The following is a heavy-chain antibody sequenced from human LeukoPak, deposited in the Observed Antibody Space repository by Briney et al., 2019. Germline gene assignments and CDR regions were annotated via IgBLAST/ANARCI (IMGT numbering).Heavy chain of an antibody. Sequence: GSLRLSCAVSGFSFSTYWMSWVRQAPGKGLEWVASINQDESAKYYVDSVRGRFTTSRDNAKNSLYLQMNSLRAEDTAVYYCARLYGAETIFDYWGQGTLVTVSS. CDR1: GFSFSTYW. J-gene: IGHJ4*02. D-gene: IGHD4-17*01. CDR3: ARLYGAETIFDY. CDR2: INQDESAK. V-gene: IGHV3-7*01.